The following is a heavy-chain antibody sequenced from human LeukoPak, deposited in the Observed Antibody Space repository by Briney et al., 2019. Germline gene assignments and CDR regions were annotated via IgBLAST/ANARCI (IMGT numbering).Heavy chain of an antibody. CDR2: IYYSGST. V-gene: IGHV4-59*11. CDR1: GGSISSHY. J-gene: IGHJ4*02. D-gene: IGHD3-16*01. CDR3: ARDYSGGTVDY. Sequence: SETLSLTCTVSGGSISSHYWSWLRQPPGKGLEWIGYIYYSGSTIYNPSLQSRVTISEDTSKNQFSLKLRSVTAADTAVYYCARDYSGGTVDYWGQGTLVTVSS.